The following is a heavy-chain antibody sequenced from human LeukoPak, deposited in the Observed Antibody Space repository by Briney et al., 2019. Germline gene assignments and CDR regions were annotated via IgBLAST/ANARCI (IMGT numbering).Heavy chain of an antibody. CDR3: ARGGGVTFVDY. Sequence: GGSLRLSCAASGFTFSSYAMHWVRQAPGKGLEWVAVISYDGSNKYYADSVKGRFTISRDNYKNTLYLQMNSLRAEDTAVYYCARGGGVTFVDYWGQGTLVTVSS. CDR1: GFTFSSYA. V-gene: IGHV3-30-3*01. CDR2: ISYDGSNK. J-gene: IGHJ4*02. D-gene: IGHD3-16*01.